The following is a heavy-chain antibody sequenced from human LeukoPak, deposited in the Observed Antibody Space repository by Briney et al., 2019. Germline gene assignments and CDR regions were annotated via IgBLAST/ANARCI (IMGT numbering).Heavy chain of an antibody. D-gene: IGHD6-13*01. V-gene: IGHV1-8*01. CDR1: GYTFTSYD. Sequence: ASVKVSCKASGYTFTSYDINWVRQATGQGLEWMGWMNPNSGNTGYAQKFQGRVTMTRNTSISTAYMELSSLRSEDTAVYYCARLWPATGSSWYRCYYYGMDVWGQGTTVTVSS. CDR2: MNPNSGNT. J-gene: IGHJ6*02. CDR3: ARLWPATGSSWYRCYYYGMDV.